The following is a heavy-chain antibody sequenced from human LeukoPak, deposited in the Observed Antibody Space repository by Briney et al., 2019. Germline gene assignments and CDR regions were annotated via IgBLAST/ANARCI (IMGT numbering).Heavy chain of an antibody. CDR1: GFIFSDYY. CDR3: YSGSYYRDY. Sequence: PGGSLRLSCAASGFIFSDYYMSWIRQAPGKGLEWVSYISSSGSTMYYTDSVKGRFTISRDNAKDSLYLQMNSLRAEDTAVYYCYSGSYYRDYWGQGTLVTVSS. V-gene: IGHV3-11*01. J-gene: IGHJ4*02. D-gene: IGHD1-26*01. CDR2: ISSSGSTM.